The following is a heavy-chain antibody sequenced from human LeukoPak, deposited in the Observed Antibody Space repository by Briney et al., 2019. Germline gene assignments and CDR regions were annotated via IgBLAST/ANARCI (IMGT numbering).Heavy chain of an antibody. Sequence: GGSLRLSCAASGFTFSSYPMHWVRQAPGKGLGYVSAIASNGGSTYYANSVKGRFTISRDNSKNTLYLQMGSLRVEDMAVYYCARAYCSSTSCSLDSWGQGTLVTVSS. CDR3: ARAYCSSTSCSLDS. J-gene: IGHJ4*02. CDR1: GFTFSSYP. V-gene: IGHV3-64*01. CDR2: IASNGGST. D-gene: IGHD2-2*01.